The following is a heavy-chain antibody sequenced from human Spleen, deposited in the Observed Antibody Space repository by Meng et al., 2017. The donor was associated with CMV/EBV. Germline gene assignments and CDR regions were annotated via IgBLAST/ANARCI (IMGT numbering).Heavy chain of an antibody. CDR1: GFTFSSYW. V-gene: IGHV3-7*01. J-gene: IGHJ4*02. Sequence: GESLKISCAASGFTFSSYWMSWVRQAPGKGLEWVANIKQDGSEKYYVDSVKGRFTISREDAKNSVYLQMNGLRDGDTGLYYCARARSPTHFDYWGQGALVTVSS. CDR3: ARARSPTHFDY. CDR2: IKQDGSEK.